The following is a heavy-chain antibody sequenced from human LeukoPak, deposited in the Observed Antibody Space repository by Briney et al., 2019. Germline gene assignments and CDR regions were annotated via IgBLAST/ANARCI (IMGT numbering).Heavy chain of an antibody. Sequence: KPSETLSLTCTVSGGSIRSYYWSWIRQPPGKGLEWIGFIYYSGTTNYNPSLKSRVTISVDTSKNQFSLRLTSVTAADTAVYYCATYYAAWGGRGHWGQGTLVTVSS. CDR1: GGSIRSYY. CDR2: IYYSGTT. V-gene: IGHV4-59*01. CDR3: ATYYAAWGGRGH. D-gene: IGHD3-16*01. J-gene: IGHJ4*02.